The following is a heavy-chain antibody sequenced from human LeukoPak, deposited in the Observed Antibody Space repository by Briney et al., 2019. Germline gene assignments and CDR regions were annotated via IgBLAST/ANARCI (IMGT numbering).Heavy chain of an antibody. Sequence: GRSLRLSCAASGFTLSSYGMRCVRQAPGKVLEWVAVIWYDGSKKDYADSVKGRFTISRDNSKNTLYLQMNSLRAEDTAVYYCARDIQDYRFDYWGQGTLVTVSS. CDR3: ARDIQDYRFDY. D-gene: IGHD3-10*01. J-gene: IGHJ4*02. CDR2: IWYDGSKK. V-gene: IGHV3-33*01. CDR1: GFTLSSYG.